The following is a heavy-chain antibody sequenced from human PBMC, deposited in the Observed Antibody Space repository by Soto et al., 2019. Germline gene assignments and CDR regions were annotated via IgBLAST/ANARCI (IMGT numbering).Heavy chain of an antibody. CDR1: GFTFSSSA. CDR3: ARDQGGAVGRWLVQIDY. J-gene: IGHJ4*02. CDR2: LGYDGSNK. V-gene: IGHV3-33*01. D-gene: IGHD6-19*01. Sequence: QVQLVESGGGVVQPGRSLRLSCAASGFTFSSSAMHWVRQAPGKGLEWVAVLGYDGSNKYYADSVKGRFTISRDNSKITPDLQENSMRAEDTAVYYCARDQGGAVGRWLVQIDYWGQGTLVTVSS.